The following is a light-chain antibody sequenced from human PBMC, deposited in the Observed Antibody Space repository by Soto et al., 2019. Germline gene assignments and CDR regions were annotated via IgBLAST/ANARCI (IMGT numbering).Light chain of an antibody. J-gene: IGLJ3*02. CDR3: CAYVSSNTLL. Sequence: QSALTQPASVSGSPGQSITISCTGTSSDVGSFNLVSWYQQHPGKAPKLIIYEGSTRPSGISNRFSGSKSGNTASLIISGLQGDDEGDYYCCAYVSSNTLLFGGGTKLTVL. V-gene: IGLV2-23*01. CDR2: EGS. CDR1: SSDVGSFNL.